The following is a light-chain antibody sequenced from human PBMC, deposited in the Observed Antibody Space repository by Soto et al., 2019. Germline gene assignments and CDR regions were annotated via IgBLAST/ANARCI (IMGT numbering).Light chain of an antibody. V-gene: IGKV3-20*01. CDR1: QSISDT. J-gene: IGKJ1*01. Sequence: IGMTQSPAAVSVSPGGRATLSCRASQSISDTLAWYQQKPGQAPRLLIYSASRRATGIPDRFSGSGSGTDFTLTISRLEPEDFAVYYCQQYGSSPVWTFGQGTKVDIK. CDR3: QQYGSSPVWT. CDR2: SAS.